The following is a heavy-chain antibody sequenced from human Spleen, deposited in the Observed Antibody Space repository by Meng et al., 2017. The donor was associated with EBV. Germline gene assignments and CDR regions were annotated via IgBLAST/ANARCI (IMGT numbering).Heavy chain of an antibody. V-gene: IGHV4-30-4*01. J-gene: IGHJ4*02. D-gene: IGHD2-21*02. CDR1: GSSISSGDNY. Sequence: QGPLQESGPGLVKPSQTLSLTCAVSGSSISSGDNYWSWIRQPPGKGLEWIGYIFYSGHTYHNPSLTSRVTISVDTSKNQFSLKLTSVTAADTAVYYCARDRSRGDPYFDYWGQGTLVTVSS. CDR3: ARDRSRGDPYFDY. CDR2: IFYSGHT.